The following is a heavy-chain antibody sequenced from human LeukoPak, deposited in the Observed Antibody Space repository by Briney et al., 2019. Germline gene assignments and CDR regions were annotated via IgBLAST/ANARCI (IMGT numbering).Heavy chain of an antibody. CDR1: GFTFSSYW. J-gene: IGHJ4*02. D-gene: IGHD5-18*01. V-gene: IGHV3-30*03. Sequence: PGGSLRLSCAASGFTFSSYWMSWVRQAPGKGLEWVAVISYDGSNKYYADSVKGRFTISRDNSKNTLYLQMNSLRAEDTAVYYCACLKDTAMVGGFDYWGQGTLVTVSS. CDR2: ISYDGSNK. CDR3: ACLKDTAMVGGFDY.